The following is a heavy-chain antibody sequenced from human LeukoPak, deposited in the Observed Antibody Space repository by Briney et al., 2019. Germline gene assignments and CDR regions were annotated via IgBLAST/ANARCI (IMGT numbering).Heavy chain of an antibody. CDR1: GFTFGDYA. CDR2: IRSKAYGGTT. Sequence: PGGSLRLSCTASGFTFGDYAMSWVRQAPGKGLEWVGFIRSKAYGGTTEYAASVKGRFTISRDDSKSIAYLQMNSLKTEDTAVYYCTRLIIITFGGVIGGVYYFDYWGQGTLVTVSS. D-gene: IGHD3-16*02. V-gene: IGHV3-49*04. J-gene: IGHJ4*02. CDR3: TRLIIITFGGVIGGVYYFDY.